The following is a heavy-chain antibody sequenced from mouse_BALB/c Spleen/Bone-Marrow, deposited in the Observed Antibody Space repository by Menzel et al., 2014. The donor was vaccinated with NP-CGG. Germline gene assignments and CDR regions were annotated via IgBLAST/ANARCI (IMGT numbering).Heavy chain of an antibody. CDR3: TNHYFDY. J-gene: IGHJ2*01. CDR2: IYPGSGST. Sequence: GSELVRPGASVKLSCKASGYTFTSYWMHWVKQRPGQGLEWIGNIYPGSGSTNYDEEFKSKATLTVDTSSSTAYMQLSSLTSEDSAVYYCTNHYFDYWGQGTTLTVSS. V-gene: IGHV1S22*01. CDR1: GYTFTSYW.